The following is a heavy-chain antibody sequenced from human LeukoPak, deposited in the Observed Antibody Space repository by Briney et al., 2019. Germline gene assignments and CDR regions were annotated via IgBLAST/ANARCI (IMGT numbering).Heavy chain of an antibody. CDR2: IYYSGST. CDR1: GGSISSYY. D-gene: IGHD3-22*01. V-gene: IGHV4-59*01. Sequence: SETLSLTCTVSGGSISSYYWSWIRQPPGKGLEGIGYIYYSGSTNYNPSLKSRVTISVDTSKNQFSLKLSSVTAADTAVYYCARANYYDSSGYYGAFDIWGQGAMVTVSS. J-gene: IGHJ3*02. CDR3: ARANYYDSSGYYGAFDI.